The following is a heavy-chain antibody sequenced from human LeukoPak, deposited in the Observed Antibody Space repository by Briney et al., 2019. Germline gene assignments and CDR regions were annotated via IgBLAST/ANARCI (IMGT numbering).Heavy chain of an antibody. CDR1: GFTFSSYN. CDR2: IYSGGST. Sequence: GGSLRLSCAASGFTFSSYNMNWVRQAPGKGLEWVSVIYSGGSTHYGDSVKGRFTISRDNSKNTVYLQMNSVGVEDTAVYYCAAGRVFDYWGQGTLVTVSS. CDR3: AAGRVFDY. J-gene: IGHJ4*02. V-gene: IGHV3-66*01.